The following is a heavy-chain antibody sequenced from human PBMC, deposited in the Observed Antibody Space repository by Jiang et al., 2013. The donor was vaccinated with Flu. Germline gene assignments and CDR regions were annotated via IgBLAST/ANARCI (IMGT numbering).Heavy chain of an antibody. Sequence: PGESLKISCKGSGYSFSNYWIGWVRQMPGKGLEWMGIIYPGDSDTRYSPSFQGQVTISADKSISTAYLQWTSLKASDTAIYSCARLRGAYNTDAFDIWGQGTMVTVSS. J-gene: IGHJ3*02. D-gene: IGHD5-24*01. V-gene: IGHV5-51*03. CDR1: GYSFSNYW. CDR3: ARLRGAYNTDAFDI. CDR2: IYPGDSDT.